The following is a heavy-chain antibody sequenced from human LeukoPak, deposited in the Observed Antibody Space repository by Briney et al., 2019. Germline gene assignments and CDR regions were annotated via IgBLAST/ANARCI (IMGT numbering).Heavy chain of an antibody. CDR3: AKCREYYYYYGMDV. CDR1: GFTFSSNW. Sequence: PGGSLRLSCAASGFTFSSNWVHWVRQAPGKGLVWVSRINEDGSTTNYADSVKGRFTISRDNSKNTLYLQMNSLRAEDTAVYYCAKCREYYYYYGMDVWGQGTTVTVSS. CDR2: INEDGSTT. J-gene: IGHJ6*02. V-gene: IGHV3-74*01.